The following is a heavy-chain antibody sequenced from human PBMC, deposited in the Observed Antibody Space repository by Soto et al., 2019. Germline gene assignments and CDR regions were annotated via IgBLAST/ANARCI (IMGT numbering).Heavy chain of an antibody. CDR1: GGSISSSSYY. Sequence: SDTLSLTCTVSGGSISSSSYYWRWIRQPPGKGLEWIGSIYYSGSTYYNPSLKSRVTISVDTSKNQFSLKLSSVTAADTAVYYCARHRTYYDFWSGYGYYYYGMDVWGQGTTVT. J-gene: IGHJ6*02. CDR3: ARHRTYYDFWSGYGYYYYGMDV. CDR2: IYYSGST. V-gene: IGHV4-39*01. D-gene: IGHD3-3*01.